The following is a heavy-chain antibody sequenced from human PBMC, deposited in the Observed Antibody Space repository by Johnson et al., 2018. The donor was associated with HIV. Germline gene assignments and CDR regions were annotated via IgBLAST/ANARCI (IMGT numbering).Heavy chain of an antibody. J-gene: IGHJ3*02. V-gene: IGHV3-20*04. CDR2: VNWNGGST. Sequence: VQLVESGGGVVRPGGSLRLCCAASGFTFDDFGMSWVRQAPGKGLEWVSNVNWNGGSTGYADSVKGRFTISRDNSKNTLYLQMNSLRAEDTAVYYCARARGGEGSGSYAFDIWGQGTMVTVSS. D-gene: IGHD3-10*01. CDR3: ARARGGEGSGSYAFDI. CDR1: GFTFDDFG.